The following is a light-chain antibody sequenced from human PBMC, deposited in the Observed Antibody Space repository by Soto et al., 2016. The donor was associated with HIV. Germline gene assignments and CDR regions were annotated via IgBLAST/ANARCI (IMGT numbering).Light chain of an antibody. Sequence: SYELTQPPSVSVAPGKTATITCGGNNIGSQSVHWHQQRPGQAPVLVVFDDTDRPSGIPERFSGSKSGNTATLTISRVEAGDEADYYCQVWDRGSDHVVFGGGTKLSVL. CDR2: DDT. V-gene: IGLV3-21*03. J-gene: IGLJ2*01. CDR3: QVWDRGSDHVV. CDR1: NIGSQS.